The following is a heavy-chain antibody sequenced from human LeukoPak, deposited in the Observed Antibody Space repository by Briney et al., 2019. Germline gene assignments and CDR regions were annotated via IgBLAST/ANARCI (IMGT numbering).Heavy chain of an antibody. Sequence: PGGSLRLSCAASGFIFSSYAMSWVRQAPGKGLEWVAAVSFDGDNEDYGDSVKGRFTISRDNSKNTLYLQMNSLRAEDTAVYYCASGGCSGTTCSFRHWGQGTLVTVSS. CDR3: ASGGCSGTTCSFRH. CDR1: GFIFSSYA. CDR2: VSFDGDNE. V-gene: IGHV3-30*04. J-gene: IGHJ1*01. D-gene: IGHD2-2*01.